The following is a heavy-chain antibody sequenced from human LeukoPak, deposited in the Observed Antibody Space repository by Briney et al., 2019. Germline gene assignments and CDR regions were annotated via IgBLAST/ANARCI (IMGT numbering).Heavy chain of an antibody. V-gene: IGHV3-30*18. D-gene: IGHD5-12*01. CDR2: ISYDGSNK. CDR3: AKDRTAGYDGLVDY. J-gene: IGHJ4*02. CDR1: GFTFSNYG. Sequence: GGSLRLSCAASGFTFSNYGMHWVRQAPGKGLEWVAVISYDGSNKYYTDSVRGRFTISRDNSKNTLYLQMNSLRAEDTAVYYCAKDRTAGYDGLVDYWGQGTLVTVSS.